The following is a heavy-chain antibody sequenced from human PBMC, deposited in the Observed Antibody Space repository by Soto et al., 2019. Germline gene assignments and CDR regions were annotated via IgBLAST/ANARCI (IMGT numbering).Heavy chain of an antibody. CDR2: IYYSGST. CDR1: GGSISSSSYY. V-gene: IGHV4-39*01. CDR3: ARGAQQLYYYYGMDV. Sequence: SETLSLTCTVSGGSISSSSYYWGWIRQPPGKGLEWIGSIYYSGSTYYNPSLKSRVTISVDTSKNQFSLKLSSVTAADTAVYYCARGAQQLYYYYGMDVWGQGTTVTVSS. D-gene: IGHD6-13*01. J-gene: IGHJ6*02.